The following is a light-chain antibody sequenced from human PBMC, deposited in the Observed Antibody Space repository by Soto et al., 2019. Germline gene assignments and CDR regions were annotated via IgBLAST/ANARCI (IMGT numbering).Light chain of an antibody. CDR1: QSVSSY. Sequence: EIVMTQSPATLSVSPGERATLSCRASQSVSSYLAWYQQKPGQAPRLLIYGASTRPIVFPASFIGGGFGTEFTLTFSSLQSEDFAVYYCQQYDNWPSITFGQGTRLEIK. CDR2: GAS. J-gene: IGKJ5*01. V-gene: IGKV3-15*01. CDR3: QQYDNWPSIT.